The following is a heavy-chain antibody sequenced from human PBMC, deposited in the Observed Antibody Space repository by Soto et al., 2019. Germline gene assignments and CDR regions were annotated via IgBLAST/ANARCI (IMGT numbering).Heavy chain of an antibody. V-gene: IGHV3-21*01. CDR3: ARDLHYDSNGLGY. CDR1: GFTFSSYS. Sequence: EVQLVESGGGLVKPGGSLRLSCAASGFTFSSYSMNWVRQTPGKGLEWVSSIGSSSTYKYYADSVKGRFTISRHNAKNSLFLQMNSLRAEDTAVYYCARDLHYDSNGLGYWGQGTLVTVSS. D-gene: IGHD3-22*01. CDR2: IGSSSTYK. J-gene: IGHJ4*02.